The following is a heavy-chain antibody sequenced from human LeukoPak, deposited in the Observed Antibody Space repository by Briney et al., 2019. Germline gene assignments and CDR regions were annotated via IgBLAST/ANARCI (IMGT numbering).Heavy chain of an antibody. J-gene: IGHJ4*02. D-gene: IGHD6-13*01. CDR3: TGEKAGTIVDY. V-gene: IGHV4-38-2*02. CDR2: IHHSGST. CDR1: GYSISSGYY. Sequence: SETLSLTCAVSGYSISSGYYWGWIRQPPGKGLEWIGSIHHSGSTYYNPSLKSRVTISVDMSKNQFSLKLSSVTAADTAVYFCTGEKAGTIVDYWGQGTLVTVSS.